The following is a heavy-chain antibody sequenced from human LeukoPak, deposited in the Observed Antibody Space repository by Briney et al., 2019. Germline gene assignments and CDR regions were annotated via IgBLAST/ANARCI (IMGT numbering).Heavy chain of an antibody. CDR3: ARGFAVLRFLEWYDNLDY. CDR1: GYTFTGYF. D-gene: IGHD3-3*01. J-gene: IGHJ4*02. CDR2: INPDSGGT. V-gene: IGHV1-2*02. Sequence: ASVKVSCKASGYTFTGYFIHWVRHAPGQGLEWMGWINPDSGGTNYAQKFQGRVTITRDTSASTAYMELSSLRSEDMAVYYCARGFAVLRFLEWYDNLDYWGQGTLVTVSS.